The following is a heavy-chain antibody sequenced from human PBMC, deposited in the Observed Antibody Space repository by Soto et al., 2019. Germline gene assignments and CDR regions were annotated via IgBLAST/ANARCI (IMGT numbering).Heavy chain of an antibody. CDR2: IWYDGSNK. V-gene: IGHV3-33*01. D-gene: IGHD5-12*01. CDR3: AREGFPDNSGFIPSWYFDY. Sequence: GGSLRLSCAASGFTFSSYGMHWVRQAPGKGLEWVAVIWYDGSNKYYADSVKGRFTISRDNSKNTLYLQMNSLRAEDTAVYYCAREGFPDNSGFIPSWYFDYWGQGTLVTVSS. CDR1: GFTFSSYG. J-gene: IGHJ4*02.